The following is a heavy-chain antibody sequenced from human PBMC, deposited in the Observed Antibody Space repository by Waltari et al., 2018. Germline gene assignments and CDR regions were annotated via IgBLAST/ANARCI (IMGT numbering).Heavy chain of an antibody. CDR1: GFTFSSYG. Sequence: QVQLVESGGGVVQPGGSLRLSCAASGFTFSSYGMHWVRQAPGKGLEWVAFIRYDGSNKYYADSVKGRFTISRDNSKNTLYLQMNSLRAEDTAVYYCAKDGAEDFQHWGQGTLVTVSS. CDR3: AKDGAEDFQH. J-gene: IGHJ1*01. CDR2: IRYDGSNK. V-gene: IGHV3-30*02.